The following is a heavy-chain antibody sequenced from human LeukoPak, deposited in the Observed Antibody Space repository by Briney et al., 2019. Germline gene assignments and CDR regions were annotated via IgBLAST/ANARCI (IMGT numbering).Heavy chain of an antibody. CDR3: ARADSVTIAVAGLSCFDY. CDR1: GYTFTSNG. J-gene: IGHJ4*02. V-gene: IGHV1-18*01. Sequence: ASVKVSCKASGYTFTSNGISWVRQAPGQGLEWMGWISAYNGNTKYAQNLQGRVTMTTGTSTSTVYMELSSLRSDDTAVYYCARADSVTIAVAGLSCFDYWGQGTLVTVSS. CDR2: ISAYNGNT. D-gene: IGHD6-19*01.